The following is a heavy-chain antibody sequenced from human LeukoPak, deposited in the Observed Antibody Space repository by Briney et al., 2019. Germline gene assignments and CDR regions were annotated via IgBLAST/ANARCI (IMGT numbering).Heavy chain of an antibody. CDR3: ARDHNSSGYEGLVY. J-gene: IGHJ4*02. CDR2: ISYDGSNK. Sequence: GRSLRLSCAASGFTFSSYAMHWVRQAPGKGLEWVAVISYDGSNKYYADSVKGRFTISRDNSKNTLYLQMNSLRAEDTAVYYCARDHNSSGYEGLVYWGQGRLVTVSS. CDR1: GFTFSSYA. D-gene: IGHD3-22*01. V-gene: IGHV3-30*04.